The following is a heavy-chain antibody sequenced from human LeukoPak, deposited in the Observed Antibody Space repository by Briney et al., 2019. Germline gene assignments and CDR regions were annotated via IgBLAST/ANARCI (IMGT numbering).Heavy chain of an antibody. CDR2: ISSSGSTI. D-gene: IGHD6-13*01. CDR3: ARDKWDSSSWPPPYYYYYMDV. Sequence: GGSLRLSCAASGFTFSDYYMSWIRQAPGKGLEWVSYISSSGSTIYYADSVKGRFTISRDNAKNSLYLQMNSLRAEDTAVYYCARDKWDSSSWPPPYYYYYMDVWGKGTTVTVSS. V-gene: IGHV3-11*04. J-gene: IGHJ6*03. CDR1: GFTFSDYY.